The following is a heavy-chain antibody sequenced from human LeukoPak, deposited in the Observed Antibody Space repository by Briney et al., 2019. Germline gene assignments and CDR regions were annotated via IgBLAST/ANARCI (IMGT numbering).Heavy chain of an antibody. CDR2: IYPGDSDT. V-gene: IGHV5-51*01. CDR3: ARGAYYYDSSGYYYRQFDY. Sequence: GESLQISCKGSGYSFTSYWIGWVRQLPGKGLEWMGIIYPGDSDTRYSPSFQGQVTISADKSISTAYLQWSSLKASDTAMYYCARGAYYYDSSGYYYRQFDYWGQGTLVTVSS. CDR1: GYSFTSYW. J-gene: IGHJ4*02. D-gene: IGHD3-22*01.